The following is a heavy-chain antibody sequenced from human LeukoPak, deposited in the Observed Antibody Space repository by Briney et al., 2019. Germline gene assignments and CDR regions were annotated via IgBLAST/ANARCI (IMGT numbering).Heavy chain of an antibody. V-gene: IGHV4-59*01. J-gene: IGHJ6*02. D-gene: IGHD1-14*01. CDR3: ARGTDHYYRMDV. Sequence: SETLSLTCTVSGGSIGSYYWSWIRQPPGKGLEWIGYMYYSGSTNYNPSLKSRVTISVDTSENQFSLKLSSVTAADTAVYYCARGTDHYYRMDVWGQGTTVTVSS. CDR2: MYYSGST. CDR1: GGSIGSYY.